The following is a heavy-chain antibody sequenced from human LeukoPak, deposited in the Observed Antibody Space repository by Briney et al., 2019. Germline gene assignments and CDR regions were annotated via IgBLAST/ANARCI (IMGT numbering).Heavy chain of an antibody. Sequence: GGSLRLSCVASGFTLSSYWMNWVRQAPGKGPVWVARSKTDGSDTDYADFAKGRITISRDNAKNTLYLQMNSLRAEDTAVYYCARHLNYYLDYWGQGTLVTVSS. CDR1: GFTLSSYW. V-gene: IGHV3-74*01. CDR2: SKTDGSDT. D-gene: IGHD3-10*01. J-gene: IGHJ4*02. CDR3: ARHLNYYLDY.